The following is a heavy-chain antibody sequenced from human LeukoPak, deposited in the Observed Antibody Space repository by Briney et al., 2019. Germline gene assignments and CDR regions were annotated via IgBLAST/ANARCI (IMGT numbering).Heavy chain of an antibody. CDR3: ARGRAVAGYYYYYGMDV. J-gene: IGHJ6*02. CDR1: GYTFTGYY. Sequence: GASVKVSCKASGYTFTGYYMHWVRQAPGQGLEWMGWINPNSGGTNYAQKSQGRVTMTRDTSISTAYMELSRLRSDDTAVYYCARGRAVAGYYYYYGMDVWGQGTTVTVSS. CDR2: INPNSGGT. V-gene: IGHV1-2*02. D-gene: IGHD6-19*01.